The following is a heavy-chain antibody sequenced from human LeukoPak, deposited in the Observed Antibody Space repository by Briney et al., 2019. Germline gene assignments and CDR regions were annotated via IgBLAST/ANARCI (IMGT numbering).Heavy chain of an antibody. J-gene: IGHJ4*02. CDR1: GGSISSYY. D-gene: IGHD5-18*01. CDR3: ARDGCSYGYFDY. Sequence: PSETLSLTCTVSGGSISSYYWSWIRQPPGKGLEWIGYIYYSGSTNYNPSLKSRVTISVDTSKNQFSLKLSSVTAADTAVYYCARDGCSYGYFDYWGQGTLVTVSS. CDR2: IYYSGST. V-gene: IGHV4-59*01.